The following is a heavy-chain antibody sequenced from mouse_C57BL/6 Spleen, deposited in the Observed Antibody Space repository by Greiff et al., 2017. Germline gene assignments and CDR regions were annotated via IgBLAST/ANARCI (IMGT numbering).Heavy chain of an antibody. CDR2: ISSGGDYI. CDR1: GFTFSSYA. Sequence: EVMLVESGEGLVKPGGSLKLSCAASGFTFSSYAMSWVRQTPEKRLEWVAYISSGGDYIYYADTVKGRFTISRDNARNTLYLQMSSLKSEDTAMYYCTRVDGYYYCDDWGQGTTLTVSS. J-gene: IGHJ2*01. V-gene: IGHV5-9-1*02. CDR3: TRVDGYYYCDD. D-gene: IGHD2-3*01.